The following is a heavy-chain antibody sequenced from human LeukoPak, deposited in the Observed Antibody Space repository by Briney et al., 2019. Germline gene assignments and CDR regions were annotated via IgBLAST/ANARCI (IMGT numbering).Heavy chain of an antibody. CDR2: IDYSGST. J-gene: IGHJ2*01. Sequence: ASETLSLTCTVSGGSISTYYWSWIGQAPGKGLEWIGYIDYSGSTNYNPSLKSRLTISADTSKNQFSLKLSSVTAADTAVYYCARRRDLLRSNWYFDLWGHGTPVTVSS. V-gene: IGHV4-59*08. D-gene: IGHD1-26*01. CDR3: ARRRDLLRSNWYFDL. CDR1: GGSISTYY.